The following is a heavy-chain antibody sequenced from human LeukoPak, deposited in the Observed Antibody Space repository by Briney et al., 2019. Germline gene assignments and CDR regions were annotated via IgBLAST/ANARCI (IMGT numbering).Heavy chain of an antibody. Sequence: SQTLSLTCIVSGGSISSGGYYWSWIRQHPGKGLEWIGYIYDSGTTYYNPSLKSRVSISVDTSKNQFSLKLSSVTAADTAVYSCARGGDRRGFDYWGQGTLVTVSS. J-gene: IGHJ4*02. CDR3: ARGGDRRGFDY. CDR2: IYDSGTT. CDR1: GGSISSGGYY. V-gene: IGHV4-31*03. D-gene: IGHD1-14*01.